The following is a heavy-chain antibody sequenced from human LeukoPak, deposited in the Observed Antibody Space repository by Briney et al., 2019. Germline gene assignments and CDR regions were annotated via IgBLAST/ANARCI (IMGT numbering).Heavy chain of an antibody. CDR3: ARHRDGFGELLY. CDR2: IHYSGNS. Sequence: SETLSLTCNVSGGSITNSYWNWIRQPPGKGLEWIGYIHYSGNSNYNSFLKSRVSISVDTSKNQFSLKLSSVTAADTAVYYCARHRDGFGELLYWGQGTLVTVSS. J-gene: IGHJ4*02. D-gene: IGHD3-10*01. V-gene: IGHV4-59*08. CDR1: GGSITNSY.